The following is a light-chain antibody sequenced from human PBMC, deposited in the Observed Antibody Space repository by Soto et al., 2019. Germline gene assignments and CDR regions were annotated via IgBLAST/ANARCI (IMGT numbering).Light chain of an antibody. CDR3: LQDYNYPFT. CDR1: QDIRKD. Sequence: AIQMTQSPSSLSASVGDRVTITCRASQDIRKDLAWYQQKPGKAPQILIYGASTLQTGVASRCSGSGAATDFTLTISRLQPEESAAYYCLQDYNYPFTVGQGTKVDIK. V-gene: IGKV1-6*01. CDR2: GAS. J-gene: IGKJ2*01.